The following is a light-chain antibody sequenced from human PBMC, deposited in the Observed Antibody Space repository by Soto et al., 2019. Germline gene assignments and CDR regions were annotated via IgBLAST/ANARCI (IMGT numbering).Light chain of an antibody. Sequence: EIVLTHSPATLSMSPGEGATLSSRSSQYVGSFLAWYQQKAGQAPRLIIYNASHSATGIAAQFCGSGSSTDFTHTINSLDPEDFALYYCQQRYDWSPTCGQGTKVDSK. CDR2: NAS. CDR1: QYVGSF. J-gene: IGKJ1*01. V-gene: IGKV3-11*01. CDR3: QQRYDWSPT.